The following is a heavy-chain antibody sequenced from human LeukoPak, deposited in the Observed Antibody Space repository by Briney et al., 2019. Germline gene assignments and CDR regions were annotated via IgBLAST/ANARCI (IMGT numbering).Heavy chain of an antibody. J-gene: IGHJ4*02. D-gene: IGHD1-26*01. V-gene: IGHV1-18*01. CDR3: ARLHSGSYIDY. Sequence: ASVKVSCKASGYTFTSYGISWVRQAPGQGLEWMGWISAYNGNTNYAQKLQGRVTMTTDTSTSTAYMELSSLRSEDAAVYYCARLHSGSYIDYWGQGTLVTVSS. CDR2: ISAYNGNT. CDR1: GYTFTSYG.